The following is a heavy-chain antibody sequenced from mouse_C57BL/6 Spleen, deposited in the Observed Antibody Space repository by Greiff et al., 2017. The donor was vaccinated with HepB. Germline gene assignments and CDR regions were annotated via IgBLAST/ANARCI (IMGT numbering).Heavy chain of an antibody. J-gene: IGHJ3*01. Sequence: VQLQESGPGLVQPSQSLSITCTVSGFSLTSYGVHWVRQSPGKGLEWLGVIWSGGSTDYNAAFISRLSISKDNSKSQVFFKMNSLQADDTAIYYCPRVGYGYDGAWFAYWGQGTLVTVSA. CDR1: GFSLTSYG. CDR2: IWSGGST. V-gene: IGHV2-2*01. D-gene: IGHD2-2*01. CDR3: PRVGYGYDGAWFAY.